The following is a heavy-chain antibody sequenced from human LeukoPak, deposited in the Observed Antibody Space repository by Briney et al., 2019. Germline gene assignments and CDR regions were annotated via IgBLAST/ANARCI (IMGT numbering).Heavy chain of an antibody. J-gene: IGHJ4*02. Sequence: PGGSLRLSCAASGFTFSSYTMNWVRQAPGKGLEWVSYISSGNSNIYYADSVKGRFTISRDNAKNSLYLQMNSLRAEDTAVYYCARASSSSWYYFDYWGQGALVTVSS. D-gene: IGHD6-13*01. CDR3: ARASSSSWYYFDY. CDR1: GFTFSSYT. CDR2: ISSGNSNI. V-gene: IGHV3-48*01.